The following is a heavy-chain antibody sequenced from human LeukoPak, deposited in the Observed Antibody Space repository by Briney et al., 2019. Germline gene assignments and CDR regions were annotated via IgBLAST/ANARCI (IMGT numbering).Heavy chain of an antibody. CDR3: ARADNSGSLDY. CDR1: GFTFTDYY. J-gene: IGHJ4*02. D-gene: IGHD1-26*01. CDR2: INPNSGDT. Sequence: ASVKVSCKASGFTFTDYYMHWVRQAPGQGLEWMGWINPNSGDTNSAQKFQNRVTMTRDTSISTAYMELSRLRSDGTAVYYCARADNSGSLDYWGQGTLVTVSS. V-gene: IGHV1-2*02.